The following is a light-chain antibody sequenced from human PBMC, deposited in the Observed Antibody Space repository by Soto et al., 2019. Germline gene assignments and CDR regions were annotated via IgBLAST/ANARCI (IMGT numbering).Light chain of an antibody. CDR2: RND. V-gene: IGLV1-47*01. CDR1: GSNIGSNY. Sequence: QSVLTQPPSASGTPGQKVSISCSGSGSNIGSNYVYWYQQLPGTAPKLLIYRNDQRPSGVPDRFSGSKSGTSASLAISGLRSEDETDYSCATWDDSRSAWVFGGGTKLTVL. CDR3: ATWDDSRSAWV. J-gene: IGLJ3*02.